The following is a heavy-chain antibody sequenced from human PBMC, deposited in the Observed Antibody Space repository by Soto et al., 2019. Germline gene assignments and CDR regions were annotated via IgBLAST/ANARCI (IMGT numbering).Heavy chain of an antibody. V-gene: IGHV1-18*03. CDR2: ISAYNGNT. Sequence: QVQLVQSGAEVKKPGASVKVSCKASGYTFTSYGISWVRQAPGQGLEWMGWISAYNGNTKYAQKLQGRVTMTTDTSTRTGDMELRSLISEGMAVYDCAGAGPPMTCWGRVPRFTLSS. J-gene: IGHJ4*02. D-gene: IGHD3-22*01. CDR3: AGAGPPMTC. CDR1: GYTFTSYG.